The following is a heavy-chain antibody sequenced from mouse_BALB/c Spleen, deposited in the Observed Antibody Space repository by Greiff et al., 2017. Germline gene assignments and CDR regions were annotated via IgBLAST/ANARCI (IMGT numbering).Heavy chain of an antibody. CDR1: GYSFTSYW. V-gene: IGHV1-5*01. Sequence: VQLQQSGTVLARPGASVKMSCKASGYSFTSYWMHWVKQRPGQGLEWIGAIYPGNSDTSYNQKFKGKAKLTAVTSASTAYMELSSLTNEDSAVYYCSGSSYLYYFDYWGQGTTLTVSS. D-gene: IGHD1-1*01. J-gene: IGHJ2*01. CDR2: IYPGNSDT. CDR3: SGSSYLYYFDY.